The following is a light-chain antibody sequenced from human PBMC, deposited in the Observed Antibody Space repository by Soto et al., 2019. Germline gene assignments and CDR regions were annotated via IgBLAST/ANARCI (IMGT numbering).Light chain of an antibody. Sequence: EIVLTQSPGTLSLSPGERATLSCRASQSVSSSYLAWYQQKPGQAPRLLIYGASSRATGIPDRFSGSGSGTDFTLTISRLEPEDFATYYCQQVKTYPRTFGGGTKVEIK. CDR3: QQVKTYPRT. V-gene: IGKV3-20*01. J-gene: IGKJ4*01. CDR1: QSVSSSY. CDR2: GAS.